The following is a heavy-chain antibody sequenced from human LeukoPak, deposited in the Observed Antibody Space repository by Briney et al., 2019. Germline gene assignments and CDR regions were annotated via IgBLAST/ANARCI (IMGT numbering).Heavy chain of an antibody. CDR2: INHSGST. V-gene: IGHV4-34*01. D-gene: IGHD3-16*02. Sequence: SETLSLTCAVYGGSYSGYYWSWIRQPPGKGLEWIGEINHSGSTNYNPSLKSRVTISVDTSKNQFSLTLSSVTASDTAVYYCARHRFCSFGKWGQGTLVTVSP. J-gene: IGHJ4*02. CDR3: ARHRFCSFGK. CDR1: GGSYSGYY.